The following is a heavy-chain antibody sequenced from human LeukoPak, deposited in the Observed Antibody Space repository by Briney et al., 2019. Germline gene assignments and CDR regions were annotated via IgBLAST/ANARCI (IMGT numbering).Heavy chain of an antibody. CDR1: GGSFSGYY. CDR2: INHSGST. D-gene: IGHD3-10*01. V-gene: IGHV4-34*01. J-gene: IGHJ5*02. Sequence: SETLSLTCAVYGGSFSGYYWSWIRQPPGKGLEWIGEINHSGSTNYNPSLKSRVTISVDTSKNQFSLKLSSVTAADTAVYYCARDGSTYGSGRGWFDPWGQGTLVTVSS. CDR3: ARDGSTYGSGRGWFDP.